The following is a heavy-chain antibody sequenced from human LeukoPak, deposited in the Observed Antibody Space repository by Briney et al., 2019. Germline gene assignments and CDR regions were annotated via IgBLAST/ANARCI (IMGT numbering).Heavy chain of an antibody. J-gene: IGHJ4*02. CDR2: ISAYNGNT. Sequence: ASVKVSCKASGYTFISYGIYWVRQAPGQGLEWMGWISAYNGNTNYAQKLQGRVTMTTDTSTSTAYMELRSLRSDDTAVYYCARGTSVGDCSDYWGQGTLVTVSS. CDR3: ARGTSVGDCSDY. CDR1: GYTFISYG. D-gene: IGHD2-21*01. V-gene: IGHV1-18*01.